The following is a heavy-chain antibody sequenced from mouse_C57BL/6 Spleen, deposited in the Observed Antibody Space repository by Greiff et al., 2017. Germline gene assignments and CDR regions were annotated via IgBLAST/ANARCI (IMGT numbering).Heavy chain of an antibody. D-gene: IGHD1-1*01. Sequence: QVQLQQSGAELVRPGTSVKMSCKASGYTFTNYWIGWAKQRPGHGLEWIGDIYPGGGYTNYNEKFKGKATLTADKSSSTAYMQFSSLTSEDAAIYYGARGGTTVVAPMDYWGQGTSVTVSS. V-gene: IGHV1-63*01. J-gene: IGHJ4*01. CDR3: ARGGTTVVAPMDY. CDR1: GYTFTNYW. CDR2: IYPGGGYT.